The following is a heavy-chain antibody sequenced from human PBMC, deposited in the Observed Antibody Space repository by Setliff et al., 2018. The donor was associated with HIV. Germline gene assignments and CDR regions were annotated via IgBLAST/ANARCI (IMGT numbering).Heavy chain of an antibody. D-gene: IGHD3-22*01. CDR2: VIPIFGST. CDR3: ARDDHYYDMGSILSDWFFDV. Sequence: SVKVSCKASGGTFRKYSISWVRQAPGQGLEWMGGVIPIFGSTTFAQKFQGRVTITADESKDTVEMELSSLTSEDTAVYYCARDDHYYDMGSILSDWFFDVWDRGTLVTVSS. J-gene: IGHJ2*01. V-gene: IGHV1-69*13. CDR1: GGTFRKYS.